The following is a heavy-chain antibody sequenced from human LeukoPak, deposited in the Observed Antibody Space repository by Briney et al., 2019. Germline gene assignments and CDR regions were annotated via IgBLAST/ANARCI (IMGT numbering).Heavy chain of an antibody. CDR3: ASETMVRGADPGY. V-gene: IGHV1-69*06. J-gene: IGHJ4*02. Sequence: GASVKVSCKASGGTFSSYAISWVRQAPGQGLEWMGGIIPIFGTANYAQKFQGRVTITADKSTSTAYMELSSLRSEDTAVYYCASETMVRGADPGYWGQGTLVTVSS. CDR1: GGTFSSYA. CDR2: IIPIFGTA. D-gene: IGHD3-10*01.